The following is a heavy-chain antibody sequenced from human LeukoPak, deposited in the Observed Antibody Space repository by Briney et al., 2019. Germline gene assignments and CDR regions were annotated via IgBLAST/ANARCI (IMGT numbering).Heavy chain of an antibody. Sequence: PGGSLRLSCAASGFTFDDYGMSWVRQAPGKGLEWVSGINWNGGSTGYADSVKGRFTISRDNAKNSLYLQMNSLRAEDTALYYCARGKFGGYYDSSGPSQTNYYYYMDVWGKGTTVTVSS. CDR1: GFTFDDYG. J-gene: IGHJ6*03. CDR2: INWNGGST. CDR3: ARGKFGGYYDSSGPSQTNYYYYMDV. D-gene: IGHD3-22*01. V-gene: IGHV3-20*04.